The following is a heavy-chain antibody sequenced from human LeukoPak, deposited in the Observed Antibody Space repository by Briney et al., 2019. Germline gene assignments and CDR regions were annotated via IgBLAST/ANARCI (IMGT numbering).Heavy chain of an antibody. D-gene: IGHD3-3*01. V-gene: IGHV3-74*01. CDR2: IKSDGSSI. CDR3: ARDPFGGETY. J-gene: IGHJ4*02. CDR1: GFTFSNYW. Sequence: AGGSLRLSCAGSGFTFSNYWVHWVRQAPGKGLIWVSRIKSDGSSISYTDSVKGRFTISRDNAKNMLYLQMNSLRAEDTAVYYCARDPFGGETYWGQGTLVTVSS.